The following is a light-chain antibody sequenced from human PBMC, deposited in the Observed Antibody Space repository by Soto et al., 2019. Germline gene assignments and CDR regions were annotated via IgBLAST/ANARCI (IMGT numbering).Light chain of an antibody. CDR1: RSNIGPNY. J-gene: IGLJ2*01. CDR3: TSWDDSLYHVV. CDR2: RNN. Sequence: QSVLTQPPSASGTPGQRVTSFGFGGRSNIGPNYVFWYQQFPGTAPKLLIYRNNQRPSGVPDRFSGSKSGTSASLAISGLRSEDEADYYCTSWDDSLYHVVFGGGTKLTVL. V-gene: IGLV1-47*01.